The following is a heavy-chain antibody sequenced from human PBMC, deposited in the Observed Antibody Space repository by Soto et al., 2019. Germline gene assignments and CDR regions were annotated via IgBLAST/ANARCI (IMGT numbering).Heavy chain of an antibody. CDR3: TLEAIVVIPAAQPSHFDS. D-gene: IGHD2-2*01. CDR1: GYNFIKYG. Sequence: QVQLVQSGAEVQKPGASVKVSCKGLGYNFIKYGINWVRQAPGQGLEWMGWISTYSGYTHSAQKFQGRLTLTTDTAATTAYMELRSLRSADTALYYGTLEAIVVIPAAQPSHFDSWGHGTLVTVSS. J-gene: IGHJ4*01. CDR2: ISTYSGYT. V-gene: IGHV1-18*01.